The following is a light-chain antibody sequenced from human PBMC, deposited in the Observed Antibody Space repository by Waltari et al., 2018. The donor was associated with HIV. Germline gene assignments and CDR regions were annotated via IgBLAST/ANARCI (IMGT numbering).Light chain of an antibody. J-gene: IGLJ2*01. CDR1: NLGGKS. V-gene: IGLV3-21*04. CDR2: DDF. CDR3: QVWDITSDRVV. Sequence: SYVLTQPSSVSLAPGKTVTITCGGDNLGGKSVHWYQQKPGQAPLLVISDDFDRPPGIPERFAGSNSETTATLTISGVEAGDEADYYCQVWDITSDRVVFGGGTHLTVL.